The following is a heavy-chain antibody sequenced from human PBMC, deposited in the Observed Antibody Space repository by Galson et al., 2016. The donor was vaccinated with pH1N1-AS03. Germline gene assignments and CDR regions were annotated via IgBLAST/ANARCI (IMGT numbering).Heavy chain of an antibody. J-gene: IGHJ4*01. CDR1: GFIFSNHG. CDR2: ISSDGGST. CDR3: ERAGGY. Sequence: SLRLSCAASGFIFSNHGMHWARQAPGKGPEFVARISSDGGSTYYADSVKARFTISRDNSKNTLYLQMDSLRVEDTAVYYCERAGGYWGHGTLVTVSS. V-gene: IGHV3-64*02.